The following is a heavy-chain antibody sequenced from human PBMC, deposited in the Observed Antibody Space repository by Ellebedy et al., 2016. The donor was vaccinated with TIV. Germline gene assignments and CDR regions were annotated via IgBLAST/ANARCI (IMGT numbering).Heavy chain of an antibody. V-gene: IGHV3-23*01. CDR3: VRGRSGTYISHAFDY. Sequence: GESLKISCAGSGFTFTTHAMSWVRQAPGKGLEWVSAISGSGDITNYADSVKGRCTTSRDNSKNTLYLQFYSLRVEDTARYYCVRGRSGTYISHAFDYWGQGTLVTVSS. CDR1: GFTFTTHA. D-gene: IGHD1-14*01. CDR2: ISGSGDIT. J-gene: IGHJ4*02.